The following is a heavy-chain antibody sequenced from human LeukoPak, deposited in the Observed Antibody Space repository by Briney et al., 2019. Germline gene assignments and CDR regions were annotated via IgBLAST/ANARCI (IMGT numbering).Heavy chain of an antibody. Sequence: GASVKVSCKASGYTFTSYYMHWVRQAPGQGLEWMGIINPSGGSASYAQKFQGRVTMTRDTSTSTVYMELSSLRSEDTAVYYCARDGLYDSSGYYYYYFDYWGQGTLVTVSS. J-gene: IGHJ4*02. D-gene: IGHD3-22*01. V-gene: IGHV1-46*01. CDR1: GYTFTSYY. CDR3: ARDGLYDSSGYYYYYFDY. CDR2: INPSGGSA.